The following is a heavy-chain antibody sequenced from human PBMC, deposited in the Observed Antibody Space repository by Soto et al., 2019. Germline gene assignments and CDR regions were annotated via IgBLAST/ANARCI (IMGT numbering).Heavy chain of an antibody. D-gene: IGHD2-2*01. J-gene: IGHJ4*02. V-gene: IGHV3-23*01. CDR3: AKDCSSTSCYGAQRLFDY. CDR1: GFTFSSYA. CDR2: ISGSGGST. Sequence: EVQLLESGGGLVQPGGSLRLSCAASGFTFSSYAMSWVRQAPGKGLEWVSAISGSGGSTYYADSVKGRFTISRDNSKNTLYLQMNSLRAEDTAVYYCAKDCSSTSCYGAQRLFDYWGQGTLVTVSS.